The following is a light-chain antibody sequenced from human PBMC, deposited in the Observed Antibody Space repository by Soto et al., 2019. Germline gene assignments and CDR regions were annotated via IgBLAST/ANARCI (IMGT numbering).Light chain of an antibody. V-gene: IGKV1-5*03. CDR1: QSISSW. Sequence: DIQITQSPSTVSASVGDRVTITCRASQSISSWLAWYQQKPGKAPKLLIQKASSLESGVPSRFSGSGSGTEFTRAISSLQPDDFATYYCQQYSFFSLTFGGGTKVEIK. CDR2: KAS. J-gene: IGKJ4*01. CDR3: QQYSFFSLT.